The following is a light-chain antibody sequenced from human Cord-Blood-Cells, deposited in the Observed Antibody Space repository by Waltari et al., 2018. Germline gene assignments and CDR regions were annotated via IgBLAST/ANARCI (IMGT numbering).Light chain of an antibody. V-gene: IGLV3-1*01. CDR1: KLGDKY. J-gene: IGLJ2*01. Sequence: SYELTQPPSVSVSPGQTASLTCSGDKLGDKYACWYQQKPGQSPVLVTYHDSKRPSGIPERFSGSNSGSTATLTISGTQAMDEADYYCQAWDSSYVVFGGGTKLTVL. CDR3: QAWDSSYVV. CDR2: HDS.